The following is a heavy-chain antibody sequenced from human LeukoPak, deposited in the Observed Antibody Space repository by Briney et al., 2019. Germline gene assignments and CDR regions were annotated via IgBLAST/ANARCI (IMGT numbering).Heavy chain of an antibody. CDR2: IYYSGRT. CDR1: GGSISRSSYY. D-gene: IGHD3-3*01. Sequence: PSETPSLTCTVPGGSISRSSYYLGWTRHTPGKGLGWIGSIYYSGRTYCNRCLKSQITISVNTSKNQFSLKLSSVTAVDTAVYYCARHSYEYYDFWSGYSTGNYYYMDVWGKGTTVTVSS. V-gene: IGHV4-39*01. J-gene: IGHJ6*03. CDR3: ARHSYEYYDFWSGYSTGNYYYMDV.